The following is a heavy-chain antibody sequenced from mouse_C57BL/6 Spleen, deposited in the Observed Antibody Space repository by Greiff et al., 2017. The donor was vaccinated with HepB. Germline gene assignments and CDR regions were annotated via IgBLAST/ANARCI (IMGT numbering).Heavy chain of an antibody. CDR3: ARHEEAAYYSNPAWFAY. Sequence: VKLKQSGAELVKPGASVKLSCKASGYTFTEYTIHWVKQRSGQGLEWIGWFYPGSGSIKYNEKFKDKATLTADKSSSTVYMELSRLTSEDSAVYFCARHEEAAYYSNPAWFAYWGQGTLVTVSA. J-gene: IGHJ3*01. V-gene: IGHV1-62-2*01. CDR1: GYTFTEYT. CDR2: FYPGSGSI. D-gene: IGHD2-5*01.